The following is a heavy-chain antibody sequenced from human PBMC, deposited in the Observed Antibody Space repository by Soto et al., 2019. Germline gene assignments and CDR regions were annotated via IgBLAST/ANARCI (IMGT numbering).Heavy chain of an antibody. CDR3: ARGYCSGGICYPNDF. CDR1: GYTFTKYG. J-gene: IGHJ4*02. Sequence: QVQLVQSGAEVKKPGASVKVSCKASGYTFTKYGITWVRQAPGQGLEWMGWISAYNGDTNYARKLQGRVTMTTDTSTTTAYMELRGLTSDDTAVYYCARGYCSGGICYPNDFWGQGTLVTVSS. D-gene: IGHD2-15*01. CDR2: ISAYNGDT. V-gene: IGHV1-18*01.